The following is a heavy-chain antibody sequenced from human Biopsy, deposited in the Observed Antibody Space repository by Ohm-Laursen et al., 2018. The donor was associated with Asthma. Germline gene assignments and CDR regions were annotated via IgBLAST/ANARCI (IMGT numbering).Heavy chain of an antibody. J-gene: IGHJ4*02. CDR1: GYSLTDLS. D-gene: IGHD4-17*01. V-gene: IGHV1-24*01. CDR2: HDHEEGGT. Sequence: VASVKVFCKISGYSLTDLSMHWVRQAPGQGLEWMGGHDHEEGGTVNARRFQGRVTMTEDTSTDTAYMELSSLSSDDTAVYYCASDFPKDYVRYNFQFWGQGTLVTVSS. CDR3: ASDFPKDYVRYNFQF.